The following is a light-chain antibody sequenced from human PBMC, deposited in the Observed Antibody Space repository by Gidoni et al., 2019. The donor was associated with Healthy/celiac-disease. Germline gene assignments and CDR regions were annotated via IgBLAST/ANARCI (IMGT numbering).Light chain of an antibody. V-gene: IGKV3-20*01. J-gene: IGKJ2*01. Sequence: EIVLTQSPGTLSLSPGESATLSCRASQSVSSSYLAWYQQKPGQAPRLLIYGASSRATGIPDRFSGSGSGTDFTLTISRLEPEDFAVYYCQQYGSSPPEYTFGQXTKLEIK. CDR1: QSVSSSY. CDR3: QQYGSSPPEYT. CDR2: GAS.